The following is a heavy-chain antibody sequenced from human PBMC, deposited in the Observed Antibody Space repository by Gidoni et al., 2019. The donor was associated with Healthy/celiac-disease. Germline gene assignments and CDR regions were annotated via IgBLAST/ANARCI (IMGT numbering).Heavy chain of an antibody. CDR3: ARDEKGAFDI. CDR1: GFAFSSYE. J-gene: IGHJ3*02. V-gene: IGHV3-48*03. Sequence: EVQLVESGGGLVQPGGSLRLSCAASGFAFSSYEMNWVRQAPGKGLEWVSYISSSGSTIYYADSVKGRFTISRDNAKNSLYLQMNSLRAEDTAVYYCARDEKGAFDIWGQGTMVTVSS. CDR2: ISSSGSTI.